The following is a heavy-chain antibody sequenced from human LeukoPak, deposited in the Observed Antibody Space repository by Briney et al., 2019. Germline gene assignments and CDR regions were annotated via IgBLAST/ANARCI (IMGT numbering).Heavy chain of an antibody. V-gene: IGHV4-59*08. J-gene: IGHJ3*02. CDR1: GGSISSYY. CDR2: IYYSGST. D-gene: IGHD5-18*01. Sequence: SETLSLTCTVSGGSISSYYWSWIRQPPGKGLEWIGYIYYSGSTNYNPSLKSRVTISVDTSKNQFSLKLSSVTAADTAVYYCARHRDTAMVYPEYAFDIWGQGTMVTVSS. CDR3: ARHRDTAMVYPEYAFDI.